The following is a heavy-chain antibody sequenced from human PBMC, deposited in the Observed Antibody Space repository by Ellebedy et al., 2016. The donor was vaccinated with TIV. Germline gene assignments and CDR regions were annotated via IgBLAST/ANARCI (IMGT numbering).Heavy chain of an antibody. J-gene: IGHJ6*02. CDR2: INPSSGRT. CDR1: GYTFTSYY. CDR3: AREGGHGLDV. V-gene: IGHV1-46*01. Sequence: ASVKVSCKASGYTFTSYYIHWVRQAPGQGLEWMGIINPSSGRTDYAQKFQGRVTMTRDTSTSTVYMELSSLRSEDTAVFYCAREGGHGLDVWGQGTTVTVFS. D-gene: IGHD5-12*01.